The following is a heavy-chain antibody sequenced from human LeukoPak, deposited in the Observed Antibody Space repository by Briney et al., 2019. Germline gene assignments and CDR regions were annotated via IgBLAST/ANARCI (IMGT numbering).Heavy chain of an antibody. CDR2: MNPNRGNT. CDR3: AREDYYDSGSNDY. V-gene: IGHV1-8*03. CDR1: GYTFTTYE. J-gene: IGHJ4*02. D-gene: IGHD3-22*01. Sequence: AGVTVSCKASGYTFTTYEISWVRQATGQGRERVGWMNPNRGNTAYTQKFQGRVTITRNTSISTAYMDLSSLRSEDPAVYYCAREDYYDSGSNDYWGQGTLVTVSS.